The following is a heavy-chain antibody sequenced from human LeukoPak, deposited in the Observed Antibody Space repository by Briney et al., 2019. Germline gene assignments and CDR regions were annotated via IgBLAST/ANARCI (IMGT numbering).Heavy chain of an antibody. CDR3: ARDLGSGYDNNWFDP. CDR2: INPSGGST. CDR1: GGTFSSYA. J-gene: IGHJ5*02. Sequence: ASVKVSCKASGGTFSSYAISWVRQAPGQGLEWMGIINPSGGSTNYAQRFQGRVTMTRDTSTSTVYMELSSLRSEDTAVYYCARDLGSGYDNNWFDPWGQGTLVTVSS. V-gene: IGHV1-46*01. D-gene: IGHD5-12*01.